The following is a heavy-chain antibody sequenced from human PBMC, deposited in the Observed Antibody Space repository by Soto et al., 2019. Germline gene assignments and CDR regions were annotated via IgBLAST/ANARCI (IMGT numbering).Heavy chain of an antibody. Sequence: SETLSLTCAFYGGSFSGYYWSWIRQPPGKGLEWIGEINHSGSTNYNPSLKSRVTISVDTSKNQFSLKLSSVTAADTAVYYCARVALPIVATEWFDPWGQGTLVTVSS. CDR2: INHSGST. D-gene: IGHD5-12*01. J-gene: IGHJ5*02. CDR1: GGSFSGYY. CDR3: ARVALPIVATEWFDP. V-gene: IGHV4-34*01.